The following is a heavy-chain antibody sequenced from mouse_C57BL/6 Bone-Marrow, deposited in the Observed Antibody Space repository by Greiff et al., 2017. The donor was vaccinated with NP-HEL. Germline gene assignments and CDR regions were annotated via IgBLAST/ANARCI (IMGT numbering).Heavy chain of an antibody. CDR1: GFTFSDYG. Sequence: EVKLVESGGGLVKPGGSLKLSCAASGFTFSDYGMHWVRQAPEKGLEWVAYISSGSSTIYYADTVKGRFTISRDNAKNTLFLQMTSLRSEDTAMYYCARITTVVARGDYWGQGTTLTVSS. J-gene: IGHJ2*01. CDR3: ARITTVVARGDY. V-gene: IGHV5-17*01. CDR2: ISSGSSTI. D-gene: IGHD1-1*01.